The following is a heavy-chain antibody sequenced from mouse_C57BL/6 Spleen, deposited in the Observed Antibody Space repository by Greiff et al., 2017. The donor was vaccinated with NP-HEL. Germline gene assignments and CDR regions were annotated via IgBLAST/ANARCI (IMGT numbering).Heavy chain of an antibody. CDR3: VRHDLNWPYYAMDY. CDR1: GFSFNTYA. D-gene: IGHD4-1*02. J-gene: IGHJ4*01. CDR2: IRSKSNNYAT. V-gene: IGHV10-1*01. Sequence: EVKLMESGGGLVQPKGSLKLSCAASGFSFNTYAMNWVRQAPGKGLEWVARIRSKSNNYATYYADSVKDRFTISRDDSESMLYLQMNNLKNEDTAMYYCVRHDLNWPYYAMDYWGQGTSVTVSS.